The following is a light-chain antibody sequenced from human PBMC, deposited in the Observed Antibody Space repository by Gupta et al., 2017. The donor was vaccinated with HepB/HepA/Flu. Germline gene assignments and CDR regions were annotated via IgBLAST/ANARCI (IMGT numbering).Light chain of an antibody. CDR3: QQSYSTPQT. CDR2: AAS. V-gene: IGKV1-39*01. Sequence: DIQITQSPSSLSASVGDRVTITCRASQSISSYLHWYQQKPGKAPKLLIYAASSLQSGVPSRFSGSGSGTDFTLTISSLQPEDFATYYCQQSYSTPQTFGQGTKVEIK. J-gene: IGKJ1*01. CDR1: QSISSY.